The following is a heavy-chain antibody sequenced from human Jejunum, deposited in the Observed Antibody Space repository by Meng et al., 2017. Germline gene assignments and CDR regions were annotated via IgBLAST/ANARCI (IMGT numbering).Heavy chain of an antibody. CDR2: ISGTARAI. CDR1: GFTFSSYE. Sequence: GGSLRLSCTASGFTFSSYEMNWVRQAPGKGLEWISYISGTARAIYYADSVRGRFTISRDNAKNSLHLQMDSLRAEDTAVYYCARDIYGDFHTGYFDLWGRGTLVTVSS. J-gene: IGHJ2*01. V-gene: IGHV3-48*03. CDR3: ARDIYGDFHTGYFDL. D-gene: IGHD4-17*01.